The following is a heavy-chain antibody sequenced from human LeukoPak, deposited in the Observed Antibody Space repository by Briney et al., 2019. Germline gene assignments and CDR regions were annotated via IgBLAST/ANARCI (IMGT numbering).Heavy chain of an antibody. Sequence: GRSLRLSCAASGFTFDDYAMHWVRQAPGKGLEWVSGISWNSGSIGYADSVKGRFTISRDNAKNSLYLQMNSLGGEDTAVYYCVRAYRRGYSDDFDYWGQGTLVTVSS. CDR2: ISWNSGSI. J-gene: IGHJ4*02. D-gene: IGHD3-22*01. CDR3: VRAYRRGYSDDFDY. V-gene: IGHV3-9*01. CDR1: GFTFDDYA.